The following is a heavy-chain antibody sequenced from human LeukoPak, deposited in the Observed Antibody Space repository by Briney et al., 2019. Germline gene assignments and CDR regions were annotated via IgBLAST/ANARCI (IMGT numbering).Heavy chain of an antibody. D-gene: IGHD3-10*01. CDR3: ARLWCGESAFDY. CDR2: IYNTVST. J-gene: IGHJ4*02. Sequence: ETLSLTCTVSGGSNSGYYWSWIRRPPGKGLEWIGYIYNTVSTNSNPSLKSRVTISEDTSKNQFSLKLTSVTAADTAVYYCARLWCGESAFDYWGQGSLVTVSS. V-gene: IGHV4-59*01. CDR1: GGSNSGYY.